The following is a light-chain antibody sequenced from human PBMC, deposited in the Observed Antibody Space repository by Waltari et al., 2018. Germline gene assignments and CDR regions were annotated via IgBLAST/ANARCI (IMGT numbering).Light chain of an antibody. CDR1: SSNIGNNY. Sequence: QSVLTQPPSVSAAPGQRVTISCSGGSSNIGNNYVSWYRQFPGTAPQPLNAEVTGRPSGIPGRFSGSKSGTSATLDITVLQAGDEADYYCGTWDSSLSGAVFGGGTHLTVL. J-gene: IGLJ7*01. V-gene: IGLV1-51*02. CDR3: GTWDSSLSGAV. CDR2: EVT.